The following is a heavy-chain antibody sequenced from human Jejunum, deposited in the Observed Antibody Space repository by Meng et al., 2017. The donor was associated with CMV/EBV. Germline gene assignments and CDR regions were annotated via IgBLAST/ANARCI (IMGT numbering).Heavy chain of an antibody. V-gene: IGHV3-74*01. CDR2: INSDGSST. CDR3: AREASGDCYDY. CDR1: GLTFSRYW. J-gene: IGHJ4*02. D-gene: IGHD2-21*01. Sequence: CAASGLTFSRYWMQWVRQAPGKGLVWVSRINSDGSSTSYADSVKGRFTISRDNAKNTLYLQMNSLRAEDTAVYYCAREASGDCYDYWGQGTLVTSPQ.